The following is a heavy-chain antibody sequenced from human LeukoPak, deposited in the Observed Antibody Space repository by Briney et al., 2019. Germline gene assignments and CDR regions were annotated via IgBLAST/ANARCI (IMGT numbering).Heavy chain of an antibody. J-gene: IGHJ4*02. Sequence: SETLSLTCTVSGGSISSGGYYWSWIRQHPGKGLEWIGYIYYSGSTYYNPSLKSRVTISVDTTKNQFSLKLSSVTAADTAVYYCARDVGSSWYYFDYWGQVTLVTVSS. CDR1: GGSISSGGYY. CDR2: IYYSGST. D-gene: IGHD6-13*01. V-gene: IGHV4-31*03. CDR3: ARDVGSSWYYFDY.